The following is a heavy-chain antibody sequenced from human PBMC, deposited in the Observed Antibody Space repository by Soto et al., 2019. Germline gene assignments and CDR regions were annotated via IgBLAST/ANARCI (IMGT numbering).Heavy chain of an antibody. Sequence: QITLTESGPTLVKPTQTLTLTCTFSGFSFSTGAVGVGWIRQPPGKALEFLALIYWDDDKRYRPSLKNKITLTNESYRNQVVLTMTDLDPEDKATYDCAPVYLSASVNRYYFHHWVQGTLVTVSS. V-gene: IGHV2-5*02. CDR2: IYWDDDK. D-gene: IGHD2-21*01. CDR3: APVYLSASVNRYYFHH. CDR1: GFSFSTGAVG. J-gene: IGHJ4*02.